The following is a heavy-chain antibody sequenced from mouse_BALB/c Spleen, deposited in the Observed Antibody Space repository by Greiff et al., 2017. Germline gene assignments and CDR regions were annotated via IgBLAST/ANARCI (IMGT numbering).Heavy chain of an antibody. CDR3: ARSLYYGSSYYAMDY. CDR2: ISSGSSTI. CDR1: GFTFSSFG. D-gene: IGHD1-1*01. V-gene: IGHV5-17*02. J-gene: IGHJ4*01. Sequence: EVQGVESGGGLVQPGGSRKLSCAASGFTFSSFGMHWVRQAPEKGLEWVAYISSGSSTIYYADTVKGRFTISRDNPKNTLFLQMTSLRSEDTAMYYCARSLYYGSSYYAMDYWGQGTSVTVSS.